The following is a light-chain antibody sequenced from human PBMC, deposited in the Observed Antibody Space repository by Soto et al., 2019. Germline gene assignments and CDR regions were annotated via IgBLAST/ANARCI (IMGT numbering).Light chain of an antibody. CDR2: NAS. CDR3: QQYSTSSPRYT. J-gene: IGKJ2*01. Sequence: EIVLTQSPGTLSLSPGERATLFCRASQSVSSNFLAWYQQNPGQAPRLLIYNASRRAAGIPDRFSGSGSGTDLTLTISRLESEDFAVYYCQQYSTSSPRYTFGQGTKLEIK. V-gene: IGKV3-20*01. CDR1: QSVSSNF.